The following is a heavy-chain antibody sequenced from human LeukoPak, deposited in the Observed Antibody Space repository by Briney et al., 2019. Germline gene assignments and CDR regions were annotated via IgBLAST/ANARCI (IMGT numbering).Heavy chain of an antibody. J-gene: IGHJ4*02. CDR1: GGSISSYY. CDR2: IYYSGST. Sequence: PSETLSLTCTVSGGSISSYYWSWIRQPPGKGLEWIGYIYYSGSTNYNPSLKSRVTISVDTSKNQFSLKLSSVIAADTAVYYCARDASGWSIAYWGQGTLVTVSS. CDR3: ARDASGWSIAY. V-gene: IGHV4-59*01. D-gene: IGHD6-19*01.